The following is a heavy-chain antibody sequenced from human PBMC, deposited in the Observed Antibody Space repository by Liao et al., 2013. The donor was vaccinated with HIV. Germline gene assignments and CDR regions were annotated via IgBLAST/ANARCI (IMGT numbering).Heavy chain of an antibody. CDR2: IYSSGSA. CDR1: GGSISSGDYY. Sequence: QVQLQESGPGLVKPSQTLSLTCTVYGGSISSGDYYWSWIRQPAGKGLEWIGRIYSSGSANYNPSLKSRVTMSVDTSKNQFSLRLSSVTAADTAVYYCARTDQYYDFWNGYENWFDPWGQGTLVTVSS. V-gene: IGHV4-61*02. J-gene: IGHJ5*02. CDR3: ARTDQYYDFWNGYENWFDP. D-gene: IGHD3-3*01.